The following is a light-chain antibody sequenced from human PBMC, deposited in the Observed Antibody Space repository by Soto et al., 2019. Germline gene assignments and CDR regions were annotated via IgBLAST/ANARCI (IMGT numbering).Light chain of an antibody. J-gene: IGKJ2*01. V-gene: IGKV1-9*01. CDR2: AAS. Sequence: DIQLTQSPSFLSASVGDRVTITCRASQGISSSLAWYHPKPGKAPRLLIYAASTLESGVPSRFSGSESGTEFSLTISSLQPEDSATYYCQHLNSYLRATFGQGTKLEIK. CDR3: QHLNSYLRAT. CDR1: QGISSS.